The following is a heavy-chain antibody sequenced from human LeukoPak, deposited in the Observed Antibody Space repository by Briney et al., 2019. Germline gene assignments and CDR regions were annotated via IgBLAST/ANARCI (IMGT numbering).Heavy chain of an antibody. Sequence: GGSLRLSCAASGFTFSDYYMSWIRQAPGKGLEWVSYISSSGSTIYYADSVKGRFTISRDNAKNSLYLQMNSLRAEDTAVYYCARDEGFYYDSSQFDYWGQGTLVTVSS. V-gene: IGHV3-11*04. CDR2: ISSSGSTI. J-gene: IGHJ4*02. CDR3: ARDEGFYYDSSQFDY. D-gene: IGHD3-22*01. CDR1: GFTFSDYY.